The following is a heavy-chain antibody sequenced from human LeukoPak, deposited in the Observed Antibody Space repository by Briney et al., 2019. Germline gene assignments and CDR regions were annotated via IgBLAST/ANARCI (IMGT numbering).Heavy chain of an antibody. CDR1: GFTFSSYG. Sequence: PGGSLRLSCAASGFTFSSYGMHWVRQAPGKGLEWVAFIRYDGSNKLYADSMKGRFTISRDNAKNTVYLQLSSLRAEDTAMYYCAKDNYYGDFKFTTIFGLDWGQRTRVTVSS. V-gene: IGHV3-30*02. D-gene: IGHD4-17*01. CDR2: IRYDGSNK. CDR3: AKDNYYGDFKFTTIFGLD. J-gene: IGHJ4*02.